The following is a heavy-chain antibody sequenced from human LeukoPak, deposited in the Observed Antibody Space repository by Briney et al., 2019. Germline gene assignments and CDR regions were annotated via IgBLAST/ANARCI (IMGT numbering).Heavy chain of an antibody. D-gene: IGHD2-2*01. CDR3: AREEDIVVVPAAHFDY. CDR2: IYYSGST. CDR1: GGSISSSSYY. J-gene: IGHJ4*02. V-gene: IGHV4-39*07. Sequence: SETLSLTCTVSGGSISSSSYYWGWIRQPPGKGLEWIGSIYYSGSTYYNPSLKSRVTISVDTSKNQFSLKLSSVTAADTAVYYRAREEDIVVVPAAHFDYWGQGTLVTVSS.